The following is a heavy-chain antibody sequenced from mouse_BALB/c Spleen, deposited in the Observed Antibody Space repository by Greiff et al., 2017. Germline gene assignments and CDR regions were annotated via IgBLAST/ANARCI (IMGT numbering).Heavy chain of an antibody. CDR3: ARGGLRRAMDY. Sequence: EVQLQQSGPELVKPGASVKMSCKASGYTFTDYYMQWVKQSHGKSLEWIGDINPNNGDTFYNQKFKGKATLTVDKSSRTAYMQLSSLTSEDSAVYYCARGGLRRAMDYWGQGTSVTVSS. CDR1: GYTFTDYY. CDR2: INPNNGDT. D-gene: IGHD2-2*01. J-gene: IGHJ4*01. V-gene: IGHV1-26*01.